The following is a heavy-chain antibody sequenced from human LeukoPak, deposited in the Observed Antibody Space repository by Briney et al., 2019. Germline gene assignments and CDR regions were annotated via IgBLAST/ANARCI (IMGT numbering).Heavy chain of an antibody. CDR1: GFTFSSYS. Sequence: GGSLRLSCAASGFTFSSYSMNWVRQAPGKGLEWVSYISSSSSTIYYADSVKGRFTISRDNAKNSLYLQMNSLRAEDTAVYYCVRDFRGMTGYWGQGTLVTVSS. CDR2: ISSSSSTI. CDR3: VRDFRGMTGY. D-gene: IGHD3-10*01. V-gene: IGHV3-48*01. J-gene: IGHJ4*02.